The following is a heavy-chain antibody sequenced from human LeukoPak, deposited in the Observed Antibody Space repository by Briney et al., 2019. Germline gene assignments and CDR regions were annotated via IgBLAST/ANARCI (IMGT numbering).Heavy chain of an antibody. CDR2: IYYSGST. Sequence: PSETLSLTCTVSGGSISSSSYYWGWIRQPPGKGLEWIGGIYYSGSTYYNPSLKSRVTISVDTSKNQFSLKLSSVTAADTAVYYCARLSGSYSAWSQGTLVTVSS. J-gene: IGHJ5*02. CDR3: ARLSGSYSA. D-gene: IGHD1-26*01. V-gene: IGHV4-39*01. CDR1: GGSISSSSYY.